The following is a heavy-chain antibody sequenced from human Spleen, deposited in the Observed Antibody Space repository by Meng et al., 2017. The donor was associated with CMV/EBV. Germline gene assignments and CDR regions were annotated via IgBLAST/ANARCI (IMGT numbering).Heavy chain of an antibody. CDR1: GFTFSSYG. J-gene: IGHJ6*02. V-gene: IGHV3-33*06. Sequence: GESLKISCAASGFTFSSYGMHWVRQAPGKGLEWVAVIWHDGSNKYYADSLKGRFTISRDNSKSTLFLQMNNLRGEDSAVYYCAKDLEYYDFWSGSPYYYGMDVWGQGTTVTVSS. CDR3: AKDLEYYDFWSGSPYYYGMDV. CDR2: IWHDGSNK. D-gene: IGHD3-3*01.